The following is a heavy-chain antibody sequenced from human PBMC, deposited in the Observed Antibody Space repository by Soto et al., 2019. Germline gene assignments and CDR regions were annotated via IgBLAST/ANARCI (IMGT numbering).Heavy chain of an antibody. J-gene: IGHJ6*02. Sequence: GSLRLSCAASGFTFSTYAMSWVRQAPGKGLEWVSVISDGGGTIYYADSVKGRFTISRDNSKNTLYLQMNSLRAEDTAVYYCAKRYYDSSGYDPLYYYGMDVWGQGTTVTVSS. CDR3: AKRYYDSSGYDPLYYYGMDV. D-gene: IGHD3-22*01. CDR2: ISDGGGTI. CDR1: GFTFSTYA. V-gene: IGHV3-23*01.